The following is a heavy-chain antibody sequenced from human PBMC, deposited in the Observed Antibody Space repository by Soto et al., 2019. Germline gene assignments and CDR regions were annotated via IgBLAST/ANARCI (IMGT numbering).Heavy chain of an antibody. D-gene: IGHD2-15*01. Sequence: GASVKVSCKASGYTFTSYAMHWARQAPGQRLEWLGWINAGNGNTKYSRKFQGRVTITRDTSASTAYMELSSLRSEDTAVYYCARDILFDYWGQGTLVTVSS. CDR3: ARDILFDY. CDR1: GYTFTSYA. CDR2: INAGNGNT. V-gene: IGHV1-3*01. J-gene: IGHJ4*02.